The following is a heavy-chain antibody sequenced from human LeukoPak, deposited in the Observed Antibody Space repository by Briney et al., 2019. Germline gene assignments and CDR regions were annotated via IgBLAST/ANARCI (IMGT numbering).Heavy chain of an antibody. CDR2: ISGSGGST. Sequence: GGSLRLTCAASGFTFSSYAMSWVRQAPGKGLEWVSAISGSGGSTYYADSVKGRFTISRDNSKNTLYLQMNSLRAEDTAVYYCAENRMQYQLPIDYWGQGTLVTVSS. V-gene: IGHV3-23*01. J-gene: IGHJ4*02. D-gene: IGHD2-2*01. CDR3: AENRMQYQLPIDY. CDR1: GFTFSSYA.